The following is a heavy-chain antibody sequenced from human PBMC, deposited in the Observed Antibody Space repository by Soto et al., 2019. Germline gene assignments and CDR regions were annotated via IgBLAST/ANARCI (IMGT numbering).Heavy chain of an antibody. CDR3: AREVRDYDSSGISSPYSDY. J-gene: IGHJ4*02. V-gene: IGHV4-30-4*01. CDR2: IYYSGST. D-gene: IGHD3-22*01. CDR1: GGSISSGDYY. Sequence: SETLSLTCTVSGGSISSGDYYWSWIRQPPGKGLEWIGYIYYSGSTYYNPSLKSRVTISVDTSKNQFSLKLSSVTAADTAVYYCAREVRDYDSSGISSPYSDYWGQGTLVTVSS.